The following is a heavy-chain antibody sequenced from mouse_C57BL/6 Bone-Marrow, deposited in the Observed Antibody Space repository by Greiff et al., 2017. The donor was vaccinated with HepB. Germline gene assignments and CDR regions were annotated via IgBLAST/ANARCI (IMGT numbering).Heavy chain of an antibody. CDR1: GFNIKDYY. CDR2: IDPEDGDT. D-gene: IGHD2-5*01. CDR3: TTFSYSNYAAWFAY. Sequence: EVQLQQSGAELVRPGASVKLSCTASGFNIKDYYMHWVKQRPEQGLEWIGRIDPEDGDTEYAPKFQGKATMTADTSSNTAYLQLSSLTSEDTAVYYCTTFSYSNYAAWFAYWGQGTLVTVSA. V-gene: IGHV14-1*01. J-gene: IGHJ3*01.